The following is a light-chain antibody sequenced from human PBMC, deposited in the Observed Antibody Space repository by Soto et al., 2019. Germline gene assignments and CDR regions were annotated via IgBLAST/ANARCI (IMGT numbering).Light chain of an antibody. J-gene: IGKJ4*01. CDR1: QSVLYSSNNKNY. CDR3: QQYYSTPLT. Sequence: DIVMTQSPDSLAVSLGERATINCKSSQSVLYSSNNKNYLAWYQQKPGQPTKLLIYWASTRESGVPDRFRGSGSGTDFTLTSSSLQAEEVAVYYCQQYYSTPLTFGGGTKVEIK. CDR2: WAS. V-gene: IGKV4-1*01.